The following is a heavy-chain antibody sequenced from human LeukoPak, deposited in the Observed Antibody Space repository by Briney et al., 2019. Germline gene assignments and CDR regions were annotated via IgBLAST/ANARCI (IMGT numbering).Heavy chain of an antibody. CDR2: FDPEDGET. CDR3: ATWYDILTGYFDY. Sequence: WASVKVSCKVSGYTLTELSMHWVRQAPGKGLEWMGGFDPEDGETIYAQKFQGRVTMTEDTSTDTAYMELSSLRSEDTAAYYCATWYDILTGYFDYWGQGTLVTVSS. J-gene: IGHJ4*02. D-gene: IGHD3-9*01. CDR1: GYTLTELS. V-gene: IGHV1-24*01.